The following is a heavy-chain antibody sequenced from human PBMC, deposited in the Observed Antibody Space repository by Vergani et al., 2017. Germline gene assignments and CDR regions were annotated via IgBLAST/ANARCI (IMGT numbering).Heavy chain of an antibody. CDR1: GYTFTDHY. J-gene: IGHJ6*02. Sequence: EVQLVQSGAEVKKPAATMKISCKVSGYTFTDHYMHWVKQGPGKGLEWMGLVDPEDGETIYAEKFKGRVTIAADTSTDTAHLELSSLRSEDTAVYYCATPQTVTTGGMEVWGQGTTVIVSS. CDR2: VDPEDGET. V-gene: IGHV1-69-2*01. D-gene: IGHD4-17*01. CDR3: ATPQTVTTGGMEV.